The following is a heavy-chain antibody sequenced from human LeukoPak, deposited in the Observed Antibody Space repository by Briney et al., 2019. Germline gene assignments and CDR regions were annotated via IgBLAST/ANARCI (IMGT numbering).Heavy chain of an antibody. V-gene: IGHV3-11*01. J-gene: IGHJ4*02. Sequence: PGGSLRLSCEGSGFNFNYYYMTWIRQAPGKGLEWVSYITTSGSTIAYADTVKGRFTISRDNAKNSLYLQMNSLRAEDTALYYCVKGDTAMAALPQFDYWGQGTLVTVSS. CDR3: VKGDTAMAALPQFDY. CDR2: ITTSGSTI. CDR1: GFNFNYYY. D-gene: IGHD5-18*01.